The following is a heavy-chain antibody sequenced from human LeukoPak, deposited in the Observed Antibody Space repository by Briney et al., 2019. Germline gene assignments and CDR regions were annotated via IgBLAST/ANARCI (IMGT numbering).Heavy chain of an antibody. D-gene: IGHD4-17*01. CDR1: GGSLSSSSYY. Sequence: SETLSLTCTVSGGSLSSSSYYWGWIRQPAGKGLEWIGRIYTSGSTNYNPSLKSRVTMSVDTSKNQFSLKLSSVTAADTAVYYCARVYDYGDYYYFDYWGQGTLVTVSS. CDR2: IYTSGST. V-gene: IGHV4-61*02. J-gene: IGHJ4*02. CDR3: ARVYDYGDYYYFDY.